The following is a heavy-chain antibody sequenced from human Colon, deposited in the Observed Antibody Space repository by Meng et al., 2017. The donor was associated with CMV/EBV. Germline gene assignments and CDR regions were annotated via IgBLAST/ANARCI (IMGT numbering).Heavy chain of an antibody. CDR2: ISGTSNNI. J-gene: IGHJ3*02. D-gene: IGHD3-3*01. Sequence: GESLKISCVASGFTVNNYNFHWVRQAPGKGLEWVSSISGTSNNIYCADSVKGRFTITRDNAKKSLFLQMSSLRAEDTALYYCTRDWNGGPKLNAFDIWGQGTVVTVSS. CDR3: TRDWNGGPKLNAFDI. CDR1: GFTVNNYN. V-gene: IGHV3-21*01.